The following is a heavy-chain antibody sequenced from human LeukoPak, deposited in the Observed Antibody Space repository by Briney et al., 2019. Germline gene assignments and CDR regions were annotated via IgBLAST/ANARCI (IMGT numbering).Heavy chain of an antibody. V-gene: IGHV3-13*04. CDR2: ITTAGGT. J-gene: IGHJ4*02. CDR3: ARATAGFDS. CDR1: GFTFSSYD. Sequence: GGSLRLSCAASGFTFSSYDMHWVRQTTGKGLEWISAITTAGGTYYLGPVKGRFTISRENAKNSLYLQMNSLRVGDTAVYYCARATAGFDSWGQGTLVTVSS. D-gene: IGHD6-13*01.